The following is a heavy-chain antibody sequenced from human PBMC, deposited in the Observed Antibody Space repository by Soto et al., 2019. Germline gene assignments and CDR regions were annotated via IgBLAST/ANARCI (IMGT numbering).Heavy chain of an antibody. Sequence: EVQLVESGGGLVQPGRSLRLSCAASGFTSDDYAMHWVRQAPGKGLEWVSGISWGSGSIDYADSVKGRFTISRDNAKNSLYLQMNSLRAEDTALYYCAKDAAYYFDYWGQGTLVTVSS. V-gene: IGHV3-9*02. J-gene: IGHJ4*02. CDR2: ISWGSGSI. CDR3: AKDAAYYFDY. CDR1: GFTSDDYA. D-gene: IGHD6-25*01.